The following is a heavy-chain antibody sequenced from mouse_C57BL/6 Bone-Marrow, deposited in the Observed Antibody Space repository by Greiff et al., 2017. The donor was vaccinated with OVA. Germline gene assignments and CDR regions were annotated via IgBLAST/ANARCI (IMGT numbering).Heavy chain of an antibody. CDR2: IYPGDGDT. J-gene: IGHJ1*03. CDR1: GYAFSSSW. CDR3: ARYVPPYYYGSSWYFDV. V-gene: IGHV1-82*01. D-gene: IGHD1-1*01. Sequence: QVQLKESGPELVKPGASVKISCKASGYAFSSSWMNWVKQRPGKGLEWIGRIYPGDGDTNYNGKFKGKATLTADKSSSTAYMQLSSLTSEDSAVYFCARYVPPYYYGSSWYFDVWGTGTTVTVSS.